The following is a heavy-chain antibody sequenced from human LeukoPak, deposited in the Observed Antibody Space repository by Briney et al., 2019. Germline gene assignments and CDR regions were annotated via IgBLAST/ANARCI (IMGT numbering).Heavy chain of an antibody. CDR1: GFTFSDYY. D-gene: IGHD3-3*01. Sequence: PGGSLILSCAASGFTFSDYYMSSIRQAPGKGLEWVSSISSSGSTIYYADSVKGRFTTSRDNAKKSLFLQMTSLRAEDTAVYYCTRDSWRGEIFWGQGTLVSVSS. CDR2: ISSSGSTI. J-gene: IGHJ4*02. V-gene: IGHV3-11*04. CDR3: TRDSWRGEIF.